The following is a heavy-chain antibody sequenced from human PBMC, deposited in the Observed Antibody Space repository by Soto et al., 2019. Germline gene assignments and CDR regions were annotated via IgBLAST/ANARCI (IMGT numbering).Heavy chain of an antibody. V-gene: IGHV3-30-3*01. CDR3: ARDRAAYGPLDY. J-gene: IGHJ4*02. Sequence: PGGSLRLSCAASGFTFSSYAMHWVRQAPGKGLEWVAVISYDGSNKYYADSVKGRFTISRDNSKNTLYLQMNSLRAEDTAVYYCARDRAAYGPLDYWGQGTLVTVSS. D-gene: IGHD6-25*01. CDR2: ISYDGSNK. CDR1: GFTFSSYA.